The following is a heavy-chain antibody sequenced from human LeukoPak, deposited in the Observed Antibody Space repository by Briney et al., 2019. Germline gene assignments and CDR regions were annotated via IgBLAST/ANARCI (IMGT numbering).Heavy chain of an antibody. CDR3: ARDRGGSGWYYFDY. CDR1: GFTFSIYA. J-gene: IGHJ4*02. CDR2: ISYNGTNE. V-gene: IGHV3-30-3*01. Sequence: GGSLRLSCAASGFTFSIYAIHWVRQAPGKGLEWVAGISYNGTNEYYPDSLKGRFTISRDNSKNTLYLQMNSLRAEDAALYYCARDRGGSGWYYFDYWGQGTLVTVSS. D-gene: IGHD6-19*01.